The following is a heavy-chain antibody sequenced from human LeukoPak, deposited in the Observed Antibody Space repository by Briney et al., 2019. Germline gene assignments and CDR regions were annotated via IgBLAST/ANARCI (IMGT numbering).Heavy chain of an antibody. Sequence: PGRSLRLSCTASGFTFGDYAMSWVRQAPGKGLEWVGFIRSKAYGRTTEYAASVKGRFTISRDDSKSIAYLQMNSLKTEDTAVYYCTRVGYCSGGSCWTHLHRRPHFDYWGQGTLVTVSS. CDR2: IRSKAYGRTT. D-gene: IGHD2-15*01. J-gene: IGHJ4*02. CDR1: GFTFGDYA. CDR3: TRVGYCSGGSCWTHLHRRPHFDY. V-gene: IGHV3-49*04.